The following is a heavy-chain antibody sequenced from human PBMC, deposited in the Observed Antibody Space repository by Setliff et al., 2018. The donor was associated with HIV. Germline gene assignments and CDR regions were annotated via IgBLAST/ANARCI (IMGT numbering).Heavy chain of an antibody. CDR2: LNAGNGDT. J-gene: IGHJ3*02. CDR1: GYTFTSYA. Sequence: ASVKVSCKASGYTFTSYAMHWVRQAPGQRLEWMGWLNAGNGDTKYSQKFQGRVTFTRDTSASTAYMELSSLRSEDTAVYYCARIKARDDAFDIWGQGTMVTVSS. CDR3: ARIKARDDAFDI. V-gene: IGHV1-3*01.